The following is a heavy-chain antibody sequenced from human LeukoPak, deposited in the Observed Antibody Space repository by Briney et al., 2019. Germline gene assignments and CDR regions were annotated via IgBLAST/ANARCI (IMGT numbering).Heavy chain of an antibody. CDR3: ARGYCTNGVCYTGFDY. D-gene: IGHD2-8*01. CDR1: GGSFSGYY. J-gene: IGHJ4*02. Sequence: SETLSLTCAVYGGSFSGYYWSWIRQPPGKGLEWIGEINHSGSTNYNPSLKSRVTISVDTSKNQFSLKLSSVTAADTAVYYCARGYCTNGVCYTGFDYWGQGTLVTVSS. CDR2: INHSGST. V-gene: IGHV4-34*01.